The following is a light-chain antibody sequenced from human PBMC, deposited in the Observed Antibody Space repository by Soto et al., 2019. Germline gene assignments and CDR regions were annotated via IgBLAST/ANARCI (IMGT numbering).Light chain of an antibody. CDR2: DAS. Sequence: EIVLTQSPATLSLSPGERATLSCRASQSVSSYLAWYQQKPGQAPRLLIYDASNRATGIPARFSGSGSGTDVTLTISSLEPEDLAVYYCQQRSHWRYTFGQGTKLEIK. CDR3: QQRSHWRYT. J-gene: IGKJ2*01. V-gene: IGKV3-11*01. CDR1: QSVSSY.